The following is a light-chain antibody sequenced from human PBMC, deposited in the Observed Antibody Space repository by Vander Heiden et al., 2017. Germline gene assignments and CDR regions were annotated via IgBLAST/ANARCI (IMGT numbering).Light chain of an antibody. V-gene: IGLV3-21*04. CDR2: YDK. CDR3: QVWAGRCDHVI. Sequence: SYVLTQPPSVSVAPGETARITCGGNNIGSKGVHWYQQKPGQAPVLVIYYDKDRPSGIPARFSGSNSGNTATLTISRVEAGDEADYYCQVWAGRCDHVIFGGGSKLTVL. J-gene: IGLJ2*01. CDR1: NIGSKG.